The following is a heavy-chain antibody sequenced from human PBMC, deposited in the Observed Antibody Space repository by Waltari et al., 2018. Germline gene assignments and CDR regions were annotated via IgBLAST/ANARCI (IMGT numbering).Heavy chain of an antibody. D-gene: IGHD3-22*01. J-gene: IGHJ4*02. CDR2: IIPIFGTA. Sequence: QVQLVQSGAEVKKPGASVKVSCKASGYTFTSYGISWVRQAPGQGLEWMGWIIPIFGTANYAQKFQGRVTITRDTSISTAYMELSRLRSDDTAVYYCARDYYDSSGYYDFDYWGQGTLVTVSS. CDR1: GYTFTSYG. V-gene: IGHV1-69*05. CDR3: ARDYYDSSGYYDFDY.